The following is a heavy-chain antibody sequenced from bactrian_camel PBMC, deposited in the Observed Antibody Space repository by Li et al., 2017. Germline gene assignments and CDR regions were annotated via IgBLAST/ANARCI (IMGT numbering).Heavy chain of an antibody. CDR2: LGRDGKS. CDR1: GFFVGSVC. J-gene: IGHJ4*01. V-gene: IGHV3S55*01. Sequence: HVQLVESGGASVQGGESLKLSCAASGFFVGSVCMAWFRQAPGKKREGVAALGRDGKSTYIDSVSGRFTVSRDDAKNTLYLDMNDLKPEDSAMYYCAAMVTTGCSVSPETFRWWGQGTQVTVS. CDR3: AAMVTTGCSVSPETFRW. D-gene: IGHD3*01.